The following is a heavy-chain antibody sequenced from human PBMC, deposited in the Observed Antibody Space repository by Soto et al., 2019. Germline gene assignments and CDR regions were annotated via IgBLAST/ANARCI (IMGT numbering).Heavy chain of an antibody. CDR3: ARGGYSGYGSSYVY. Sequence: ASVKVSCKASGYTFTGYYMHWVRQAPGQGLEWMGWINPNRGGTNYAQKFQGWVTMTRDTSISTAYMELSRLRSDDTAVYYCARGGYSGYGSSYVYWGQGTLVTVSS. CDR1: GYTFTGYY. CDR2: INPNRGGT. J-gene: IGHJ4*02. D-gene: IGHD5-12*01. V-gene: IGHV1-2*04.